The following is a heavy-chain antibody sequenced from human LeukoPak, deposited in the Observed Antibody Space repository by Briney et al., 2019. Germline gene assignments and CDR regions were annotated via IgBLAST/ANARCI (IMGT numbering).Heavy chain of an antibody. D-gene: IGHD2-21*02. Sequence: GGSLRLSCAASGFTFSAYGMHWVRRAPGKGLEWMAFIWFDGSNKYYADSVKGRFTISRDNSKNTLYLQVNSLRLEDTAVFYCAKECGGGCSDDYWGQGTLVAVSS. CDR1: GFTFSAYG. CDR3: AKECGGGCSDDY. J-gene: IGHJ4*02. CDR2: IWFDGSNK. V-gene: IGHV3-30*02.